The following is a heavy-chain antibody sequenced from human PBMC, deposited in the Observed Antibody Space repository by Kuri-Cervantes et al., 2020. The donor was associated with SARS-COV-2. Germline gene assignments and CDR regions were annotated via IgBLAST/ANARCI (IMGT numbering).Heavy chain of an antibody. V-gene: IGHV1-46*01. CDR2: INPSGGST. J-gene: IGHJ3*02. Sequence: ASVKVSCKASGYTFTSYYMHWVRQAPGQGLEWMGIINPSGGSTSYAQKFQGRVTMTRDTSTSTVYMELSSLRSDDTAVYYCARDLGDGYNFAGDAFDIWGQGTMVTVSS. CDR3: ARDLGDGYNFAGDAFDI. D-gene: IGHD5-24*01. CDR1: GYTFTSYY.